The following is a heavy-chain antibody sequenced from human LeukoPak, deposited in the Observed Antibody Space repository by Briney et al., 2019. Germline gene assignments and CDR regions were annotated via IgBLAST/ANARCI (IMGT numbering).Heavy chain of an antibody. CDR1: GGIYRRYS. V-gene: IGHV1-69*16. J-gene: IGHJ1*01. D-gene: IGHD4-23*01. Sequence: SVKVSCKASGGIYRRYSITWVRQAPGQGLEWMGGIVPPLGTANYAQKFQGRVTIATDESTNTAYMELTSLTSEDAAVYYCTTYGSNIAEYFEHWGQGTLVSVSS. CDR3: TTYGSNIAEYFEH. CDR2: IVPPLGTA.